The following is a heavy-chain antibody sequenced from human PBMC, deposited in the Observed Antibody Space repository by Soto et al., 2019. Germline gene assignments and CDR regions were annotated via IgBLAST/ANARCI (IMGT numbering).Heavy chain of an antibody. D-gene: IGHD2-2*01. CDR1: GFTFSTYW. CDR2: TNTDGSST. V-gene: IGHV3-74*01. J-gene: IGHJ4*02. Sequence: GGSLRLSCAASGFTFSTYWMHWVRQAPGKGLVWVSRTNTDGSSTTYADSVEGRFTISRDNAKNTLYLQMNSLRAEDTAVYYCARGTRVIPAESDFDYWGKGTLVTVSS. CDR3: ARGTRVIPAESDFDY.